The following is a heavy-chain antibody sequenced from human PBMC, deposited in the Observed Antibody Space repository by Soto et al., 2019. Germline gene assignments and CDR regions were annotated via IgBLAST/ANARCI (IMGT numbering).Heavy chain of an antibody. CDR1: GGSLNSYY. CDR3: ARDLAAADY. D-gene: IGHD6-13*01. J-gene: IGHJ4*02. Sequence: SETLSLTCTVSGGSLNSYYWGWIRQSPGKGLEWIGNIYSNGGSNCNPSLKSRVTISLDTPKNQFSLQLTSLTAADTAVYYCARDLAAADYWGQGTLVTVSS. CDR2: IYSNGGS. V-gene: IGHV4-59*01.